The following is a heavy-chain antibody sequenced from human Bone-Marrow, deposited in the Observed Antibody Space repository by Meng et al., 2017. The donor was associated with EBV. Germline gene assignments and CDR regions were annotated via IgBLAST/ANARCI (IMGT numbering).Heavy chain of an antibody. CDR1: GAPVSGGTFH. V-gene: IGHV4-61*01. D-gene: IGHD6-6*01. Sequence: QVKLQASGPELVKPSETLSLTCTVSGAPVSGGTFHWSWIRQPPGKELEWIGYIYDGGTTIYNPSLKSRVTIFLDTSRNQFSLGLRSVTTADAAVYYCAKSSSSTPGVVDSWGQGTLVTVSS. J-gene: IGHJ4*02. CDR3: AKSSSSTPGVVDS. CDR2: IYDGGTT.